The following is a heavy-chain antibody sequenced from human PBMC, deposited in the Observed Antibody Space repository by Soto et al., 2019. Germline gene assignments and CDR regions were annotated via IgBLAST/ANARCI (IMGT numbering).Heavy chain of an antibody. CDR3: VKNSGWFNT. Sequence: GGSLRLSXAASGFTFGTTDMSWVRQAPGEGLEWVSTIDGSGGITYYADSVKGRFTISRDNSRNTVYLQMNSLRGDDTALYYCVKNSGWFNTWGQGALVTVSS. J-gene: IGHJ5*02. D-gene: IGHD3-10*01. V-gene: IGHV3-23*01. CDR2: IDGSGGIT. CDR1: GFTFGTTD.